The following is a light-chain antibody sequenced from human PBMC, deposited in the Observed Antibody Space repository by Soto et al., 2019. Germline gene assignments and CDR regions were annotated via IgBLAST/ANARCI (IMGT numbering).Light chain of an antibody. CDR2: GAS. CDR1: QSVSSN. Sequence: EIVMTQSPATLSVSPGERATLSCRASQSVSSNLAWYQQKPGQAPRLLIYGASTRDTGIPARFSGSGSGTEFTLTISSLQSEDFAVYYCQQYNDWPPLTFGGGTKVEI. V-gene: IGKV3-15*01. CDR3: QQYNDWPPLT. J-gene: IGKJ4*01.